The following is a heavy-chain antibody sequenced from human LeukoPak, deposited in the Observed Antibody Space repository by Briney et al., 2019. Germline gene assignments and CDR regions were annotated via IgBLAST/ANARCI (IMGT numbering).Heavy chain of an antibody. J-gene: IGHJ4*02. CDR2: ICSGGST. CDR3: ARGDNYGGAWYYFDY. D-gene: IGHD4-23*01. CDR1: GFTVSSNY. V-gene: IGHV3-53*01. Sequence: GRSLSLSCAASGFTVSSNYMNWVRLPPGKGLEWLSVICSGGSTYYADSVKGRFTISRDNAKNTLFFQMNSLRADDTAEYYCARGDNYGGAWYYFDYWGQGTLVTVSS.